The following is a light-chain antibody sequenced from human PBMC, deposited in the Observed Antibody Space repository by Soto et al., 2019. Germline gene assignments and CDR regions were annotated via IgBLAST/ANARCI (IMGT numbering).Light chain of an antibody. V-gene: IGKV1-5*01. Sequence: DIQMTQPPSTLSAYVGDRVTKTSRASQNINSWLAWYQQKPGKAPKLLIYDTSYLESGVPSRFSGSGSGTEFTLTISSLQPDDLATYYCQQYNSFCTFGQGTKVDIK. J-gene: IGKJ1*01. CDR2: DTS. CDR3: QQYNSFCT. CDR1: QNINSW.